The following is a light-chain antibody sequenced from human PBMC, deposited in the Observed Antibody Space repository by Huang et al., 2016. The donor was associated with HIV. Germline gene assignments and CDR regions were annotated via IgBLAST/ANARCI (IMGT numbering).Light chain of an antibody. Sequence: DIQMTQSPSSLSASVGDSVTITCRSSQNINTYLNWYQKKPGIAPKVLIYTASVLQSGVPSRFSGSGSGTLFTLIINSLQREDVATYYCQQSYNGRTFGQGTKVEIK. CDR2: TAS. V-gene: IGKV1-39*01. CDR3: QQSYNGRT. J-gene: IGKJ1*01. CDR1: QNINTY.